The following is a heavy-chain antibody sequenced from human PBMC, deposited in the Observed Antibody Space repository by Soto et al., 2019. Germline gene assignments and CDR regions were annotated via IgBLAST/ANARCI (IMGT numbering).Heavy chain of an antibody. CDR3: ARVGQAHYYDSSGYYAPLDY. CDR1: GDTFISYA. J-gene: IGHJ4*02. Sequence: QVQLVQSGAEVKKPGSSVKVSCKASGDTFISYAINWVRQSPGQGLEWMGGIIPMYGTSNYAQKFKGRVTMTAGESTSTVYRELSSLRAEDTAVYYGARVGQAHYYDSSGYYAPLDYWGQGTLVTVSS. CDR2: IIPMYGTS. V-gene: IGHV1-69*01. D-gene: IGHD3-22*01.